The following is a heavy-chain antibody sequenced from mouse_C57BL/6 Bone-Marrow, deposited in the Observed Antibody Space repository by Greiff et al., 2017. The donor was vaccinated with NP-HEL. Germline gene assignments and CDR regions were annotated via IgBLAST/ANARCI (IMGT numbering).Heavy chain of an antibody. V-gene: IGHV14-2*01. CDR2: IDPADGET. CDR1: GFNFKDYY. D-gene: IGHD2-4*01. Sequence: EVQLQQPGAELVKPGASVKLSCTASGFNFKDYYMHWVKQRTEQGLEWIGRIDPADGETKYTPKFQDKATITADTSSTTAYLQRSSLTSEDAAVYCGAGLWYYDYAFAYWGQGTTLTVSS. J-gene: IGHJ2*01. CDR3: AGLWYYDYAFAY.